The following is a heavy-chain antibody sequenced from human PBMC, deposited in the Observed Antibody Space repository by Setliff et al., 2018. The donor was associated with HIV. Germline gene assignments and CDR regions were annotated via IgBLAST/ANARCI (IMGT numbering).Heavy chain of an antibody. Sequence: PSETLSLTCTVSGGSVSSRGYYWGWIRQPPGKGPEWIANILYGGNTYYNPSLKSRVTLSVDTSKNHFSLKLNSVTAADTAVYFCARPTTGVGGGAAFDIWGQGTMVTVSS. CDR3: ARPTTGVGGGAAFDI. D-gene: IGHD2-8*01. CDR2: ILYGGNT. V-gene: IGHV4-39*02. J-gene: IGHJ3*02. CDR1: GGSVSSRGYY.